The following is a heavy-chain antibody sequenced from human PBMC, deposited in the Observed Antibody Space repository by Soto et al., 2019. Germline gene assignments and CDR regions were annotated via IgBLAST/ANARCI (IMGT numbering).Heavy chain of an antibody. J-gene: IGHJ4*02. V-gene: IGHV1-18*01. CDR1: GYTFSSFS. CDR2: ITSYNRQT. Sequence: QVQLVQSGAEVKKPGASVKVSCKASGYTFSSFSISWVRQAPGQGLEWLGWITSYNRQTRYAQKLQGRAPLTTDTSKNTDYMELRSLKFDDTAVYYCARGSDRFNWNDPWDYWGQGTLVTVSS. D-gene: IGHD1-20*01. CDR3: ARGSDRFNWNDPWDY.